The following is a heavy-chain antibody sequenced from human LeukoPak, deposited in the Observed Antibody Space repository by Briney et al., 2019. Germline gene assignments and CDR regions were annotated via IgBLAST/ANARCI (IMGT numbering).Heavy chain of an antibody. CDR1: GGSSSGYY. Sequence: PSETLSLTCRVYGGSSSGYYWSWIRQPPGKGLEWIGEINYSGSSNNRRSLKGRVIISVDTSKTQFSLKLRSVTATDTAVYYCAKIRYGYMGVDLWGQGSQVTVSS. D-gene: IGHD5-18*01. J-gene: IGHJ4*02. CDR2: INYSGSS. CDR3: AKIRYGYMGVDL. V-gene: IGHV4-34*01.